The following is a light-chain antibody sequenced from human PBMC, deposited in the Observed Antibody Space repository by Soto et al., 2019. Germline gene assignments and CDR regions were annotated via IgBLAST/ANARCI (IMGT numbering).Light chain of an antibody. J-gene: IGKJ1*01. Sequence: DIQMTQSPSTLSGSVGDRVTITCLASQTISSWLAWYQQKPGKAPKLLIYKASTLKSGAPSRFSGSGSGTEFTLTKSSLQPDDVATYYCQPYNSYSEAIGQGTKVEL. V-gene: IGKV1-5*03. CDR3: QPYNSYSEA. CDR1: QTISSW. CDR2: KAS.